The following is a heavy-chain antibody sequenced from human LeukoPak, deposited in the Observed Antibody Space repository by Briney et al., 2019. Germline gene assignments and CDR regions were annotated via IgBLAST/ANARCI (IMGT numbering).Heavy chain of an antibody. J-gene: IGHJ5*02. CDR2: MNPNSGNT. CDR3: ARGRYCSGGSCYWRGSWFDP. CDR1: GYTFTSYD. V-gene: IGHV1-8*03. D-gene: IGHD2-15*01. Sequence: ASVKVSCKASGYTFTSYDINWVRQATGQGLESMGWMNPNSGNTGYAQKFQGRATITRNTSISTAYTELSSLRSEDTAVYYCARGRYCSGGSCYWRGSWFDPWGQGTLVTVSS.